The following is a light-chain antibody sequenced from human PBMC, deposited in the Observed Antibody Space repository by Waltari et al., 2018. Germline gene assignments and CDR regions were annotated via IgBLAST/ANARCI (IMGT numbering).Light chain of an antibody. Sequence: DIVMIQSPLSLPVTPGEPASISCRSSQSLFQTNGYNYLDWYLQTPGQSPQLLIYLGSKLASGVPDRFSGSGSGTDFTLVISRVEAEDVGVYYCMQALQSPWTFGQGTKVEIK. CDR3: MQALQSPWT. V-gene: IGKV2-28*01. CDR1: QSLFQTNGYNY. CDR2: LGS. J-gene: IGKJ1*01.